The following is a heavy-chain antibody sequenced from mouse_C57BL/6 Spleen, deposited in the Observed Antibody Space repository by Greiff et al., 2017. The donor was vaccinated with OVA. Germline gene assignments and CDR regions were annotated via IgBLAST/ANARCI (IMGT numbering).Heavy chain of an antibody. V-gene: IGHV3-6*01. CDR3: ARAVSSYDWDYAMDY. CDR1: GYSITSGYY. Sequence: EVKLVESGPGLVKPSQSLSLTCSVTGYSITSGYYWNWIRQFPGNKLEWMGYISYDGSNNYNPSLKNRISITRDTSKNQFFLKLNSVTTEDTATYYCARAVSSYDWDYAMDYWGQGTSVTVSS. D-gene: IGHD1-1*01. CDR2: ISYDGSN. J-gene: IGHJ4*01.